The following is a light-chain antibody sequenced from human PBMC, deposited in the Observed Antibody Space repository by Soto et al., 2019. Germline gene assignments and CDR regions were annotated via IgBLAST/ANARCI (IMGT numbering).Light chain of an antibody. Sequence: QSLLTQPASVSGSPGQSITISCTGTSSDFGGYNLVSWYQQHPGKAPKLVIYEASRRPSGVSNRFSGSKSGNTASLTISGLQAEDEADYYCFSYAGSRIRYVFGTGTKVTVL. J-gene: IGLJ1*01. CDR3: FSYAGSRIRYV. V-gene: IGLV2-23*01. CDR1: SSDFGGYNL. CDR2: EAS.